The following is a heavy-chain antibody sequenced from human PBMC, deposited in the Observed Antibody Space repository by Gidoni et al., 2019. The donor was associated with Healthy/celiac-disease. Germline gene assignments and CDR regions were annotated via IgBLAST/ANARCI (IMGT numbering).Heavy chain of an antibody. CDR3: AKDRLKSGYSYGYAYYYDSSGPLDY. Sequence: EVQLLDSGGGLVQPGGSLRLSCAASGFTFSSYAMSWVRQAPGKGLEWVSAISGSGGSTYYADSVKGRFTISRDNSKNTLYLQMNSLRAEDTAVYYCAKDRLKSGYSYGYAYYYDSSGPLDYWGQGTLVTVSS. V-gene: IGHV3-23*01. J-gene: IGHJ4*02. D-gene: IGHD3-22*01. CDR1: GFTFSSYA. CDR2: ISGSGGST.